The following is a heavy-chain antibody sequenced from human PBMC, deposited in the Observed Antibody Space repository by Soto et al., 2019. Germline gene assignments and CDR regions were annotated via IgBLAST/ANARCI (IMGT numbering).Heavy chain of an antibody. CDR1: GFTFSKYA. CDR3: AKGKGTGVTRVGAFDI. CDR2: ISDSGVTT. Sequence: EVQLLESGGGLVQPGGSLRLSCAASGFTFSKYAMSWVRQAPGKGLDWVSGISDSGVTTYSADSVEGRFTISRDNSKNTLYLQMHSLRAEDTAVYYCAKGKGTGVTRVGAFDIWGQGTMVTVSS. V-gene: IGHV3-23*01. D-gene: IGHD2-8*02. J-gene: IGHJ3*02.